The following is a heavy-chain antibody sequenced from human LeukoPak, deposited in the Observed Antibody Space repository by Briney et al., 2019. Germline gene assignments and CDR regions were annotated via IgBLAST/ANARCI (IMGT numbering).Heavy chain of an antibody. J-gene: IGHJ5*02. V-gene: IGHV4-39*07. CDR2: IYYSGST. Sequence: SETLSLTCTVSGGSISSSSYYWGWIRQPPGKGLEWIGSIYYSGSTNYNPSLKSRVTISVGTSKNQFSLKLSSVTAADTAVYYCARHSERQWLGVSRGFDPWGQGTLVTVSS. CDR1: GGSISSSSYY. D-gene: IGHD6-19*01. CDR3: ARHSERQWLGVSRGFDP.